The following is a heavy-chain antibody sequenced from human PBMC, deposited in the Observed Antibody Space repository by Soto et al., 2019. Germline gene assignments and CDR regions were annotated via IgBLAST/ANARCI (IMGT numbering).Heavy chain of an antibody. CDR2: ISDDSSYI. D-gene: IGHD3-16*01. J-gene: IGHJ1*01. CDR3: ATPYYFNH. CDR1: GFTFGFNA. V-gene: IGHV3-21*06. Sequence: GGSLRLSCAATGFTFGFNALSWVRQAPGKGLEWVSSISDDSSYIDYADSLRGRFTVSRDNARNSLYLQIDSLGVEDTAVYYCATPYYFNHWGPGTLVTVSS.